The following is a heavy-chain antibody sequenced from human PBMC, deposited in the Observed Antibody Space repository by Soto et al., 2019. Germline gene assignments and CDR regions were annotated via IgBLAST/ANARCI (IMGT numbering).Heavy chain of an antibody. CDR1: GFIFSDYW. Sequence: DVQLVESGGGLVQPGGSLRLSCAASGFIFSDYWIHWVRQAPGKGLVWVSRIKSDEITTNYADSVWGRLTISRDNAKNTVYLQMNTLRAEDTAVYYCARGARNYYYFDYWGQGTLVTVSS. CDR2: IKSDEITT. D-gene: IGHD3-10*01. J-gene: IGHJ4*02. V-gene: IGHV3-74*01. CDR3: ARGARNYYYFDY.